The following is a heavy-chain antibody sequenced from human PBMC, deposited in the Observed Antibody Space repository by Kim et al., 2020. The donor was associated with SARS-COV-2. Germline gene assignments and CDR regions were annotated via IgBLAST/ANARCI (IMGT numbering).Heavy chain of an antibody. V-gene: IGHV3-30*04. D-gene: IGHD4-17*01. CDR1: GFTFSSYA. Sequence: GGSLRLSCAASGFTFSSYAMHWVRQAPGKGLEWVAVISYDGSNKYYADSVKGRFTISRDNSKNTLYLQMNSLRAEDTAVYYCARGVYDYGGTWFDPWGQG. CDR2: ISYDGSNK. J-gene: IGHJ5*02. CDR3: ARGVYDYGGTWFDP.